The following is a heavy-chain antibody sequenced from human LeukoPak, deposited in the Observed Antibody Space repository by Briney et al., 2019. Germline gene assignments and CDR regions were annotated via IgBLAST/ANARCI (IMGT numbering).Heavy chain of an antibody. CDR2: INPSGTGT. D-gene: IGHD2-21*02. CDR1: VYTITNNY. V-gene: IGHV1-46*01. J-gene: IGHJ5*02. CDR3: ATDHSMSNTAWWFDP. Sequence: ASVKVSCTSSVYTITNNYMHWVRQAPGQGLEWMGVINPSGTGTSYAQKFQGRITMSRDTSTSTVYMELSSLRSEDTALYYCATDHSMSNTAWWFDPWGQGTLVTVSS.